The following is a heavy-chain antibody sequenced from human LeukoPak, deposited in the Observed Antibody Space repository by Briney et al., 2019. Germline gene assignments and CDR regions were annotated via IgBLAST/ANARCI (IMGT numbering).Heavy chain of an antibody. Sequence: KVSCKASGGTFSSYAISWVRQAPGQGLEWMGGIIAIFGTANYAQKFKGRETITKEEYTRTAYMEVNRVRYEDTAVYYCARDRGYLKLQGQYSSGWRCFYYWGQGTLVTVS. V-gene: IGHV1-69*05. CDR3: ARDRGYLKLQGQYSSGWRCFYY. D-gene: IGHD6-19*01. CDR1: GGTFSSYA. J-gene: IGHJ4*02. CDR2: IIAIFGTA.